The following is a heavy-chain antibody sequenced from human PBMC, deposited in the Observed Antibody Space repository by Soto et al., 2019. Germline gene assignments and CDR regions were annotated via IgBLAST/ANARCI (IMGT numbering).Heavy chain of an antibody. CDR2: IYWNDDK. V-gene: IGHV2-5*01. Sequence: SGPTLVNPTQTLTLTCTFSGFSLTTSGVGVGWIRQPPGKALEWLALIYWNDDKRYSPSLRGRLTITKDTSKNQVVLAMTNMDPVDTATYYCAHHTITPATNWFDPWGLGALVTVSS. CDR3: AHHTITPATNWFDP. J-gene: IGHJ5*02. D-gene: IGHD2-2*01. CDR1: GFSLTTSGVG.